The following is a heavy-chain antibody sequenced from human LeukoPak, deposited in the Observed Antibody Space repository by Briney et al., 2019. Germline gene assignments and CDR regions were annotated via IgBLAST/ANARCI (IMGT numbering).Heavy chain of an antibody. CDR2: IYYSGST. D-gene: IGHD3-3*01. Sequence: PSETLSLTCTVSGGSISSGGYYWSWIRQPPGKGLEWIGSIYYSGSTYYNPSLKSRVTISVDTSKNQFSLKLSSVTAADTAVYYCARHYDFWSGYYKGGYYYYYGMDVWGQGTTVTVSS. CDR1: GGSISSGGYY. V-gene: IGHV4-39*01. J-gene: IGHJ6*02. CDR3: ARHYDFWSGYYKGGYYYYYGMDV.